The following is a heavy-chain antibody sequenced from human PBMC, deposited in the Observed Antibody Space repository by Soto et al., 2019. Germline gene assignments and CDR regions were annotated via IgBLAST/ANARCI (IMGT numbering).Heavy chain of an antibody. D-gene: IGHD6-13*01. CDR2: IIPIFGTA. J-gene: IGHJ4*02. CDR3: ARDQMAAGGWDY. CDR1: GGTFSSYA. Sequence: QVQLVQSGAEVKKPGSSVKVSCKASGGTFSSYAFSWVRQAPGQGLAWMGGIIPIFGTANYAQMFQGRVTITADESTSTAYMELSSLRSEDTAVYYCARDQMAAGGWDYWGQGTLVTVSS. V-gene: IGHV1-69*01.